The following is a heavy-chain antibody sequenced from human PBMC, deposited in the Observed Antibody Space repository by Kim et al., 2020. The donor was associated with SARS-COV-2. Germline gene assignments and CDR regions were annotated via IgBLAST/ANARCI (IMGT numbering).Heavy chain of an antibody. Sequence: NPSPQSRVTISVEKSKNQFSLKLSAVSAADTGVYYCARAASARPLHAFDIWGQGTMVTVSS. V-gene: IGHV4-4*02. D-gene: IGHD2-2*01. J-gene: IGHJ3*02. CDR3: ARAASARPLHAFDI.